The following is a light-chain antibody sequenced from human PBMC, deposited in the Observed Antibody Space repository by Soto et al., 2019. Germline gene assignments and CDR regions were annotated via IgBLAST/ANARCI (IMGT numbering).Light chain of an antibody. CDR3: QLYGSSPSIT. CDR2: GAS. J-gene: IGKJ5*01. CDR1: QSVNSSY. Sequence: ENVLTKSPGTLSLSPGERANLSCRASQSVNSSYLAWYQQKTGQAPRLLIYGASSRASGIPYRFSGSGSVTDFTLTISRLEPEDFAVYYCQLYGSSPSITFGQGTRLEIK. V-gene: IGKV3-20*01.